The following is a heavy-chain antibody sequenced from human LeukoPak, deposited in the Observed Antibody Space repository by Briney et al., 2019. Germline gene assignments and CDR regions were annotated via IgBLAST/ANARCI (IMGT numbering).Heavy chain of an antibody. J-gene: IGHJ4*02. Sequence: MASETLSLTCTVSGGSISSYYWSWIRQPPGKGLEWIGYIYYSGSTNYNPSLKSRVTISVDTSKNQFSLKLSSVTAADTAVYYCARGVGSGYTDYWGQGALVTVSS. D-gene: IGHD3-22*01. CDR2: IYYSGST. CDR1: GGSISSYY. V-gene: IGHV4-59*01. CDR3: ARGVGSGYTDY.